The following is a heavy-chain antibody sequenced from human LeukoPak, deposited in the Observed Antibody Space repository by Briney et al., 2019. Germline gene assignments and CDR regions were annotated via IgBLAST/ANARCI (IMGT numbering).Heavy chain of an antibody. CDR2: ISAYNGNT. Sequence: GASVKVSCKASGYTFTSYGISWVRQAPGQGLEWMGWISAYNGNTNYAQKLQGRVTMTTDTSTSTAYTELRSLRSDDTAVYYCARDDKSRYYYDSSGYGDYWGQGTLVTVSS. J-gene: IGHJ4*02. CDR3: ARDDKSRYYYDSSGYGDY. CDR1: GYTFTSYG. V-gene: IGHV1-18*01. D-gene: IGHD3-22*01.